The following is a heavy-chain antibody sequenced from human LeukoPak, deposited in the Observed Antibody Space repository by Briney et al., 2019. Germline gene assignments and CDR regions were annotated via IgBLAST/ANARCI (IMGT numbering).Heavy chain of an antibody. CDR1: GGSISSSSYY. Sequence: SETQSLTCTVSGGSISSSSYYWGWIRQPPGKGLEWIGSIYYSGSTYYNPSLKSRVTISVDTSKNQFSLKLSSVTAADTAVYYCARRKRRDHYYGSGSYYNVWDQWGQGTLVTVSS. V-gene: IGHV4-39*01. J-gene: IGHJ4*02. CDR2: IYYSGST. CDR3: ARRKRRDHYYGSGSYYNVWDQ. D-gene: IGHD3-10*01.